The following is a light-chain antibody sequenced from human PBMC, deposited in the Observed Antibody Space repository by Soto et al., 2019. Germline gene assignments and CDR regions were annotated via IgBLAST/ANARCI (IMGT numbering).Light chain of an antibody. J-gene: IGKJ1*01. CDR1: QSISTW. Sequence: DIQMTPSPSTLSASVGDRGTITCRARQSISTWLAWYQQKPGKAPKIXIYDASSLERGVPSRFRGSGSGTDFTLTISSLQPDDFATYYCQHYDSSLLTFGQGTKVDIK. CDR2: DAS. V-gene: IGKV1-5*01. CDR3: QHYDSSLLT.